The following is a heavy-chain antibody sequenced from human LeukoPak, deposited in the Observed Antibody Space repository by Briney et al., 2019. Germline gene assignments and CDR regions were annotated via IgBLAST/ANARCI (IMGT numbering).Heavy chain of an antibody. CDR1: GGSIRSYY. V-gene: IGHV4-59*08. J-gene: IGHJ3*02. CDR2: IYYSGST. Sequence: SETLSLTCTVSGGSIRSYYWSWIRQPPGKGLEWIGYIYYSGSTNYNPPLKSRVTISVDTSKNQFSLKLSSVTAADTAVYHCARSGPRDGYTRTPFDIWGQGTMVTVSS. CDR3: ARSGPRDGYTRTPFDI. D-gene: IGHD5-24*01.